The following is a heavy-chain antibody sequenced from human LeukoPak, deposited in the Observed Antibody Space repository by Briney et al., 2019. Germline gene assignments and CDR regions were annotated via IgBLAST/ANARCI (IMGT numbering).Heavy chain of an antibody. D-gene: IGHD3-16*01. Sequence: PGGSLRLSCAASGFTFSSYAMSWVRQAPGKGLEWVSAISGSGSSTYYADSVKGRFTISRDNSKNTLYLQMNSLRAEDTAVYYCAKGGYDYVWGSYDYWGQGTLVTVSS. CDR1: GFTFSSYA. J-gene: IGHJ4*02. V-gene: IGHV3-23*01. CDR2: ISGSGSST. CDR3: AKGGYDYVWGSYDY.